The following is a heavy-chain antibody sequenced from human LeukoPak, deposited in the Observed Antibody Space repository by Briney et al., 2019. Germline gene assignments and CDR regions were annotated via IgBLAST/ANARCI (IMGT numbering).Heavy chain of an antibody. D-gene: IGHD3-10*01. CDR2: IYSGGST. Sequence: GGSLRLPCAASGFTVSSNYMSWVRQAPGKGLEWVSVIYSGGSTYYADSVKGRFTISRDNSKNTLYLQMNSLRAEDTAVYYCARDPRMRVRPYYGMDVWGQGTTVTVSS. V-gene: IGHV3-66*01. CDR1: GFTVSSNY. J-gene: IGHJ6*02. CDR3: ARDPRMRVRPYYGMDV.